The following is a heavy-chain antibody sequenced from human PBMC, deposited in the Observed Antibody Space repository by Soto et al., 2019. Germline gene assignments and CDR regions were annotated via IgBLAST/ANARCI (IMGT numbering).Heavy chain of an antibody. CDR1: GDSISSSTYF. J-gene: IGHJ4*02. D-gene: IGHD6-19*01. CDR3: ARLGSGWYLGGY. Sequence: PSETLSLTCTVSGDSISSSTYFWGWVRQPPGKGLEWIGSIYYSGSTNYNPSLKSRVTISVDTSKNQFSLKLSSVTAADTAVYYCARLGSGWYLGGYWGQGTLVTVSS. CDR2: IYYSGST. V-gene: IGHV4-39*07.